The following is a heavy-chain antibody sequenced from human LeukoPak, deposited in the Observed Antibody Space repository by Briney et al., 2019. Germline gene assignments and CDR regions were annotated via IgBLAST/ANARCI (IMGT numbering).Heavy chain of an antibody. CDR1: GFTVSSNY. Sequence: GGSRRLSCAASGFTVSSNYMSWVRQAPGKGLEWVSVIYSGGSTYYADSVKGRFTISRDNSKNTLYLQMNSLRAEDTAVYYCARSYDSSGYYFVRAFDIWGQGTMVTVSS. CDR2: IYSGGST. D-gene: IGHD3-22*01. J-gene: IGHJ3*02. V-gene: IGHV3-53*01. CDR3: ARSYDSSGYYFVRAFDI.